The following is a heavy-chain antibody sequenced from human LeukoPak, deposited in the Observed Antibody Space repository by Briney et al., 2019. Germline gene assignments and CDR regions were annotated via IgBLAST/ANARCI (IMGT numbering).Heavy chain of an antibody. J-gene: IGHJ4*02. Sequence: GSLRLSCAASGFPFSGYWMDWVRQAPGKGMEWVANINQDGSVQYYAASVRGRFTISRDNAKNSLYLQMNILRAEDTAVYYCSRSLDYLGQGALVTVSS. V-gene: IGHV3-7*01. CDR3: SRSLDY. CDR2: INQDGSVQ. CDR1: GFPFSGYW.